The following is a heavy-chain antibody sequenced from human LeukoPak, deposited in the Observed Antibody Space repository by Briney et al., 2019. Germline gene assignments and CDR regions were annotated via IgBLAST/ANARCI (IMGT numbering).Heavy chain of an antibody. D-gene: IGHD2-2*01. CDR3: ASNERCSSTSCYAFDY. V-gene: IGHV5-51*01. J-gene: IGHJ4*02. CDR2: IYPGDSDT. CDR1: GYIFTSYW. Sequence: GASLQISCKGSGYIFTSYWIGWGRQLPGKGLEWMGIIYPGDSDTRYSPSFQGQVTISADKSISTAYLQWSSLKASDTAMYYCASNERCSSTSCYAFDYWGQGTLVTVSS.